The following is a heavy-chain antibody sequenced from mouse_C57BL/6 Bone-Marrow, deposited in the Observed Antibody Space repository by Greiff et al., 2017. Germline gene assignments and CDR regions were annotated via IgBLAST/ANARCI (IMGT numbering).Heavy chain of an antibody. CDR3: TTRPLWPFAY. CDR2: IDPENGDT. D-gene: IGHD1-1*02. J-gene: IGHJ3*01. Sequence: VQLQQSGAELVRPGASVKLSCTASGFNIKDDYMHWVKQRPEQGLEWIGWIDPENGDTEYASKFQGKATITADTSSNTAYLQLSSLTSEDTAVYYCTTRPLWPFAYWGQGTLVTVSA. CDR1: GFNIKDDY. V-gene: IGHV14-4*01.